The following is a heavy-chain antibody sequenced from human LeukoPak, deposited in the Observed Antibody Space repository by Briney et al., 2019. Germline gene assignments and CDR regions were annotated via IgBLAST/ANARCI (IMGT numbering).Heavy chain of an antibody. CDR1: SHSIISNSSE. D-gene: IGHD6-13*01. CDR2: IYYSGTT. V-gene: IGHV4-39*01. CDR3: ARHSGPYSSRWFDF. J-gene: IGHJ4*02. Sequence: SETLSLTFSVPSHSIISNSSESGWIRQPPGKGLEWIGSIYYSGTTYYNPSLESRVTMSVDTSKNQFSLKVTSVSAADTAVSYCARHSGPYSSRWFDFWGQGTLVTVSS.